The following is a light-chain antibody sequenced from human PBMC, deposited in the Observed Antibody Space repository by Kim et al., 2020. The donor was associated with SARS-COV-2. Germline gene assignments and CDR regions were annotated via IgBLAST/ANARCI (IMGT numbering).Light chain of an antibody. CDR3: QVWDSSTL. J-gene: IGLJ2*01. CDR1: KLGDKH. Sequence: VSVARGQTASIACAGNKLGDKHACWYQQRPGQSPVLVIYQDSKRPSGIPERFSGSNSGNTATLTISGTQAMDEADYYCQVWDSSTLFGGGTQLTVL. CDR2: QDS. V-gene: IGLV3-1*01.